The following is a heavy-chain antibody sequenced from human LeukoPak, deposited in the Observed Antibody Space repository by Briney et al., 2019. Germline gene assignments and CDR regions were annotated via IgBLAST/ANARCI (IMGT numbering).Heavy chain of an antibody. CDR2: IYYSGST. J-gene: IGHJ4*02. V-gene: IGHV4-59*08. CDR3: ARHLAAGKWALFDY. D-gene: IGHD6-13*01. CDR1: GGSFSDYY. Sequence: SETLSLTCAVYGGSFSDYYWTWIRQPPGKGLEWIGYIYYSGSTNYNPSLKSRVTISVDTSKNQFSLKLSSVTAADTAVYYCARHLAAGKWALFDYWGQGTLVTVSS.